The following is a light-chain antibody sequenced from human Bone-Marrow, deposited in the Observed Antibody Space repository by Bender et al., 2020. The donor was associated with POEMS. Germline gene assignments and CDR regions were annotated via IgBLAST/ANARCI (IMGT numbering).Light chain of an antibody. Sequence: SYEVTQPPSVSVSPGQTASITCSGDDLGDKYVAWYQQKPGQSPVLVIYQDTKRPSGIPERFSGSNSGNTATLTISGTQAMDEDDYYCQAWENYTEILGGETKLT. CDR2: QDT. V-gene: IGLV3-1*01. J-gene: IGLJ2*01. CDR3: QAWENYTEI. CDR1: DLGDKY.